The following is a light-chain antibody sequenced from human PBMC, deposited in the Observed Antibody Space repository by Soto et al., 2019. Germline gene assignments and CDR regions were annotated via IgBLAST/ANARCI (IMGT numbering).Light chain of an antibody. CDR1: PTXSNN. V-gene: IGKV3-20*01. CDR2: GAS. Sequence: EIVMTHSPAALSVSPGERSTRLCRASPTXSNNFALCQQKPGQAPRVLXDGASNRATGIPDRFSGSGSGTDFTLTISRLEPEDCAVYYWQQYGRATITFGQGTRLEIK. J-gene: IGKJ5*01. CDR3: QQYGRATIT.